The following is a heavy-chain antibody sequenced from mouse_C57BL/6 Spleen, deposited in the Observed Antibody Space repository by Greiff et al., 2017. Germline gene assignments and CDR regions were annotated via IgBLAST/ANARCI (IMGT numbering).Heavy chain of an antibody. J-gene: IGHJ1*03. CDR2: IDPSDSET. D-gene: IGHD1-1*01. CDR1: GYTFTSYW. V-gene: IGHV1-52*01. CDR3: ARRGYGSSYRYFDV. Sequence: QVQLQQPGAELVRPGSSVKLSCKASGYTFTSYWMHWVKQRPIQGLEWIGNIDPSDSETNYNQKFKDKATLTVDKSSSTAYMQLSSLTSEDSAVYYCARRGYGSSYRYFDVWGTGTTVTVSS.